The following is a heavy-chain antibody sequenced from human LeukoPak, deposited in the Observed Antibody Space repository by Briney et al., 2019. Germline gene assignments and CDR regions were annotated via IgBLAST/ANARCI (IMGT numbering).Heavy chain of an antibody. CDR1: GFTFNDYW. J-gene: IGHJ4*02. Sequence: PGGCLRLSRAASGFTFNDYWMIWVRQAPGKGLEWVANIRYDGSEKFYVDSVKGRFTISRDNAKNSLYLQMNSLRAEDTAVYYCARSPIRQRFFDYWGQGTLVSVSS. V-gene: IGHV3-7*04. D-gene: IGHD5-12*01. CDR2: IRYDGSEK. CDR3: ARSPIRQRFFDY.